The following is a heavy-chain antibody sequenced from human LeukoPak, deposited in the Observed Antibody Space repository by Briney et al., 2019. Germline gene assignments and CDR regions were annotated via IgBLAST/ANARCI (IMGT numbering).Heavy chain of an antibody. D-gene: IGHD3-16*01. J-gene: IGHJ4*02. CDR2: IYTEGTT. CDR3: ASEGD. CDR1: GFTVSSNY. Sequence: GGSPRLSCAFSGFTVSSNYFSWVRQAPGKGLEWVSVIYTEGTTYYADSVKGRFTISRDNSKNTVYLQMNSLRVEDTAVYYCASEGDWGQGTLVTVSS. V-gene: IGHV3-66*02.